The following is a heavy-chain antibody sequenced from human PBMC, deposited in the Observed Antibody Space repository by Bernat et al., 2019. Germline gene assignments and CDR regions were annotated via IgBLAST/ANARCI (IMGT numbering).Heavy chain of an antibody. D-gene: IGHD5-18*01. V-gene: IGHV3-23*04. CDR1: GFTFDDYG. Sequence: EVQLVESGGGVVRPGGSLRLSCAASGFTFDDYGMSWVRQAPGKGLEWVSAISGSGGSTYYADSVKGRFTISRDNSKNTLYLQMNSLRAEDTAVYYCAKVNSYGHGPFFDYWGQGTLVTVSS. J-gene: IGHJ4*02. CDR3: AKVNSYGHGPFFDY. CDR2: ISGSGGST.